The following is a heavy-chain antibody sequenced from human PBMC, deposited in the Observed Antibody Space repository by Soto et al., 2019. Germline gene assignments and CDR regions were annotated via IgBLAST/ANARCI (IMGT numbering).Heavy chain of an antibody. CDR1: GFTFDDYA. J-gene: IGHJ4*02. CDR3: AKPNSSSWYYFDY. V-gene: IGHV3-9*01. CDR2: ISWNSGSI. Sequence: GGSLRLSCAASGFTFDDYAMHWVRQAPGKGLEWVSGISWNSGSIGYADSVKGRFTISRDNAKNSLYLQMNSLRAEDTALYYCAKPNSSSWYYFDYWGQGTLVTVSS. D-gene: IGHD6-13*01.